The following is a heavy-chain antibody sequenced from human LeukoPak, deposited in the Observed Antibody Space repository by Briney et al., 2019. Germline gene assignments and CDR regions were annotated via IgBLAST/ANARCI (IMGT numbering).Heavy chain of an antibody. J-gene: IGHJ4*02. CDR2: INAGNGNT. CDR1: GYTFTGYY. CDR3: ARDQVAIGEYYFDY. Sequence: GASVKVSCKASGYTFTGYYMHWVRQAPGQRLEWMGWINAGNGNTKYSQKFQGRVTITRDTSASTAYMELSSLRSEDTAVYYCARDQVAIGEYYFDYWGQGTLVTVSS. D-gene: IGHD5-12*01. V-gene: IGHV1-3*01.